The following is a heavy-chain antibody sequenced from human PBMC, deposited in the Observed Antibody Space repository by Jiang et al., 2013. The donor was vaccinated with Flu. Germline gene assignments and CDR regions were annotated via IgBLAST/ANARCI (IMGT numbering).Heavy chain of an antibody. Sequence: LLKPSETLSLTCAVYGGSFTGYNWNWIRQSPGKRMEWMGEIDYSGSPTYSPSLKSRLTMLVDTSKNQFSLKLTSVTAADTAVYYCARSTRIRRFSQGRVVVPSSVWGQGTLVTVSS. D-gene: IGHD2-15*01. V-gene: IGHV4-34*01. CDR3: ARSTRIRRFSQGRVVVPSSV. J-gene: IGHJ4*02. CDR1: GGSFTGYN. CDR2: IDYSGSP.